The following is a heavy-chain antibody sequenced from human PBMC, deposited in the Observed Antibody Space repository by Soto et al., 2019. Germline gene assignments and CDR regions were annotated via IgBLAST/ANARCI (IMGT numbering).Heavy chain of an antibody. CDR1: GFTFSSYS. J-gene: IGHJ6*03. V-gene: IGHV3-21*01. CDR3: ATVDFEGYYYYYYMDV. CDR2: ISSSSSYI. Sequence: EVQLVESGGGLVKPGGSLRLSCAASGFTFSSYSMNWVRQAPGKGLEWVSSISSSSSYIYYADSVKGRFTISRDNAKNSLYLQMNSLRAEDTAVYYCATVDFEGYYYYYYMDVWGKGTTVTVSS.